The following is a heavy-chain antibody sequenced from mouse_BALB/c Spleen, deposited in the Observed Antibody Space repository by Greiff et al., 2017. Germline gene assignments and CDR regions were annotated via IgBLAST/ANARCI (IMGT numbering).Heavy chain of an antibody. J-gene: IGHJ4*01. Sequence: QVQLQESGPGLVAPSQSLSITCTVSGFSLTSYGVHWVRQPPGKGLEWLGVIWAGGSTNYNSALMSRLSISKDNSKSQVFLKMNSLQTDDTAMYYCAREYGNYDYAMDYWGQGTSVTVSS. V-gene: IGHV2-9*02. CDR3: AREYGNYDYAMDY. CDR2: IWAGGST. D-gene: IGHD2-10*02. CDR1: GFSLTSYG.